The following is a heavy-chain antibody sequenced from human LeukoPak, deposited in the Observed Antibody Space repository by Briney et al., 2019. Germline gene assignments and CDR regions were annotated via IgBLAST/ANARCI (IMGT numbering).Heavy chain of an antibody. CDR1: GFTVSSNY. D-gene: IGHD7-27*01. CDR2: LYNGGNT. J-gene: IGHJ4*02. V-gene: IGHV3-53*01. CDR3: ARGLILGS. Sequence: GGSLRLPCAVSGFTVSSNYMSWVRQAPGKGLEWVSVLYNGGNTYYADSVKGRFTISRDNAKNSLYLQMNSLRAEDTAVYYCARGLILGSWGQGTLVTVSS.